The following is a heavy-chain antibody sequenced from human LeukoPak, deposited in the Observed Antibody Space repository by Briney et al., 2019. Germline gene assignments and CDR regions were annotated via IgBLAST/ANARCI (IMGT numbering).Heavy chain of an antibody. CDR2: INSSGSPV. CDR1: GFTFSDYY. Sequence: GGSLRLSCAASGFTFSDYYMSWIRQAPGKGLEWVSYINSSGSPVYYADIVEGRFTIYRDIAKNSLYVEMISVSADDTAVYYCARSWRYFDWLLGSSPFDYWGQGTLVTVSS. J-gene: IGHJ4*02. CDR3: ARSWRYFDWLLGSSPFDY. V-gene: IGHV3-11*01. D-gene: IGHD3-9*01.